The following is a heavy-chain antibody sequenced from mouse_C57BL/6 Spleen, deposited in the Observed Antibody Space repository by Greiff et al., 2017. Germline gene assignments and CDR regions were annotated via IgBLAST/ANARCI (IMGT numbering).Heavy chain of an antibody. V-gene: IGHV1-19*01. CDR1: GYTFTDYY. J-gene: IGHJ3*01. CDR2: INPYNGGT. CDR3: AREGYGSSPGPFAY. Sequence: DVQLQESGPVLVKPGASVKMSCKASGYTFTDYYMNWVKQSHGKSLEWIGVINPYNGGTSYNQKFKGKATLTVDKSSSTAYMELNSLTSEDSAVYYCAREGYGSSPGPFAYWGQGTLVTVSA. D-gene: IGHD1-1*01.